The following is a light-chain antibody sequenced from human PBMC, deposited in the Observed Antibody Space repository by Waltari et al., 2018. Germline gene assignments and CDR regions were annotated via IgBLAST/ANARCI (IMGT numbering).Light chain of an antibody. J-gene: IGKJ2*01. CDR2: GAS. V-gene: IGKV3-15*01. CDR3: QQNNSWPYT. CDR1: QSVSSN. Sequence: EIVMTQSPATLSESPGERVTLSCRASQSVSSNLAWYQQKPGQAPRLLIYGASTRATGIPARFSGSGSGTEFTLTISSLQSEDFAVYYCQQNNSWPYTFGQGTKLEIK.